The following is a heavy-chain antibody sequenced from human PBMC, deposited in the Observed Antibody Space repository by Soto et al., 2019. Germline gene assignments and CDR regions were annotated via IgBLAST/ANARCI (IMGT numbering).Heavy chain of an antibody. CDR3: ARVRYSGYDYRFDY. CDR1: GGSISSYY. D-gene: IGHD5-12*01. CDR2: IYYSGST. Sequence: PSETLSLTCTVSGGSISSYYWSWIRQPPGKGLEWIGYIYYSGSTNYNPSLKSRVTISVDTSKNQFSLKLSSVTAADTAVYYCARVRYSGYDYRFDYWGQGTLVTVSS. J-gene: IGHJ4*02. V-gene: IGHV4-59*12.